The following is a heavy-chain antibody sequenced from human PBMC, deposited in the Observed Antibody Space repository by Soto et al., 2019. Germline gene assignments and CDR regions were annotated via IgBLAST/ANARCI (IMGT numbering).Heavy chain of an antibody. Sequence: GGSLRLSCAASGFTFSSYGMHWVRQAPGKGLEWVGRIKSKTDGGTTDYAAPVKGRFTISRDDSKNTLYLQMNSLKTEDTAVYYCTTDSYSTIIIVRFDYWGHGTLVTVSS. V-gene: IGHV3-15*01. CDR3: TTDSYSTIIIVRFDY. CDR1: GFTFSSYG. CDR2: IKSKTDGGTT. J-gene: IGHJ4*01. D-gene: IGHD3-22*01.